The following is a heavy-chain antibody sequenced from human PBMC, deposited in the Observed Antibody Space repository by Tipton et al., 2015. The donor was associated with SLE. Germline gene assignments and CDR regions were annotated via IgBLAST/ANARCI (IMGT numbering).Heavy chain of an antibody. Sequence: TLSLTCTVSGGSISSYYWTWIRQPPGKGLEWIGYISWIGSTNYNPSLKSRVTMSVDTSMNQFSLELSSVTAADTAVYYCATSPTSFWSSYYDFWGQGILVTVSS. CDR2: ISWIGST. D-gene: IGHD3-3*01. CDR1: GGSISSYY. CDR3: ATSPTSFWSSYYDF. V-gene: IGHV4-4*08. J-gene: IGHJ4*02.